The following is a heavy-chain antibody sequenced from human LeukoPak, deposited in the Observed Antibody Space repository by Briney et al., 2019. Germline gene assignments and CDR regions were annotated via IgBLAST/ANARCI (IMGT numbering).Heavy chain of an antibody. V-gene: IGHV4-31*03. CDR3: ARASVAGMQNAFDL. Sequence: PSQTLSLTCTVSGGSISSGGYYWSWIRQHPGTGLEWIGYISYSGSSYYNPSLKSRLSISLDTSKNQFSLSLSSVTAPDTAVFYCARASVAGMQNAFDLWGQGTMVTVSS. J-gene: IGHJ3*01. CDR1: GGSISSGGYY. D-gene: IGHD6-19*01. CDR2: ISYSGSS.